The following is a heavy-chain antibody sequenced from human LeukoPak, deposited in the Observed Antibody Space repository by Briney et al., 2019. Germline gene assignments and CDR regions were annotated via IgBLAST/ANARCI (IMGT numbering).Heavy chain of an antibody. V-gene: IGHV4-38-2*02. J-gene: IGHJ6*03. CDR3: ARHGRYSSGWYDYYYYMDV. Sequence: PSETLSLTCTVSGYSISSGYYWGWIRQPPGKGLEWIGSICSSGSAYYNPSLKSRVTTSIDTSKNQFSLKLSSVTAADTAVYYCARHGRYSSGWYDYYYYMDVWGKGTTVTISS. D-gene: IGHD6-19*01. CDR2: ICSSGSA. CDR1: GYSISSGYY.